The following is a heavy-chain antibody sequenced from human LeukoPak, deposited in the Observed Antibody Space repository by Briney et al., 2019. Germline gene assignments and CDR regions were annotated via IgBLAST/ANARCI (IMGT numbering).Heavy chain of an antibody. CDR3: ASSGSYRFDY. V-gene: IGHV3-21*01. J-gene: IGHJ4*01. Sequence: GGSLRLSCAASGFTFSSYSMNWVRQAPGKGLEWVSSISSSSSYIYYADSVKGRFTISRDNAKNSLYLQMNSLRDEDTAVYYCASSGSYRFDYWGQEPWSPSPQ. CDR1: GFTFSSYS. D-gene: IGHD1-26*01. CDR2: ISSSSSYI.